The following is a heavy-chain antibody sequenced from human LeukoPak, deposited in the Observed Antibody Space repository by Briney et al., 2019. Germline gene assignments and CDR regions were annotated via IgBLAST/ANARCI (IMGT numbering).Heavy chain of an antibody. CDR2: ISGSGGST. CDR3: ARAVYYYGSGSYASWLDYYYYMDV. CDR1: GFTFSNYA. J-gene: IGHJ6*03. V-gene: IGHV3-23*01. Sequence: GGSLRLSCAASGFTFSNYAMSWVRQAPGKGLEWVSAISGSGGSTYYADSVKGRFTISRDNSKNTLYLQMNSLRAEDTAVYYCARAVYYYGSGSYASWLDYYYYMDVWGKGTTVTISS. D-gene: IGHD3-10*01.